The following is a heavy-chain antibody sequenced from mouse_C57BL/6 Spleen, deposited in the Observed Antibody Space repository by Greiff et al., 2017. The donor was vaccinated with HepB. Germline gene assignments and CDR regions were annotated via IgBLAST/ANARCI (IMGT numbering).Heavy chain of an antibody. CDR3: ARLGYGNRFDY. J-gene: IGHJ2*01. CDR2: IYPGDGDT. Sequence: VQLQQSGAELVKPGASVKISCKASGYAFSSYWMNWVKQRPGKGLEWIGQIYPGDGDTNYNGKFKGKATLTADKSSNTAYLQLSSLTSEDTAVYYCARLGYGNRFDYWGQGTTLTVSS. D-gene: IGHD2-1*01. V-gene: IGHV1-80*01. CDR1: GYAFSSYW.